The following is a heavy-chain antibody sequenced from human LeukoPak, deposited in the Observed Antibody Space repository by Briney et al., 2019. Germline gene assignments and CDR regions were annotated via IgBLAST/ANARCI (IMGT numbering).Heavy chain of an antibody. Sequence: GGSLRLSCAASGFTFSSYGMHWVRQAPGKGLEWVAFIRYDGSNKYYADSVKGRFTISRDNSKNMLYLQMNSLRAEDTAVYYCAKELYYDFWSGDFGIDYWGQGTLVTVSS. V-gene: IGHV3-30*02. CDR3: AKELYYDFWSGDFGIDY. J-gene: IGHJ4*02. CDR2: IRYDGSNK. CDR1: GFTFSSYG. D-gene: IGHD3-3*01.